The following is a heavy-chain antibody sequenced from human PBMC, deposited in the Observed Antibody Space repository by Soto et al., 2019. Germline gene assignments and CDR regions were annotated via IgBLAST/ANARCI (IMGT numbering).Heavy chain of an antibody. CDR2: IIPIFGTA. V-gene: IGHV1-69*01. CDR3: ARGISDSSGLPYYFDY. Sequence: QVQLVQSGAELKKPGSSVKVSCKASGGTFSSYAISWVRQAPGQGLEWMGGIIPIFGTANYAQKFQGRVTITAYHCTSTAYMELSSLSSEATGVYYCARGISDSSGLPYYFDYWGQGTLVTVSS. CDR1: GGTFSSYA. D-gene: IGHD6-19*01. J-gene: IGHJ4*02.